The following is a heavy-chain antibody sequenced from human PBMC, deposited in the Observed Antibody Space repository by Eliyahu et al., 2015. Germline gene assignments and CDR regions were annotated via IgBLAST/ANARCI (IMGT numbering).Heavy chain of an antibody. J-gene: IGHJ4*02. Sequence: EVHLAESGGGLVEPGRSLRLSCAASGFTFKLYAMHWVPQAPGKGREWVSGIRWNSXXRXYADSVKGRFTISRDNANNSLYLQMNSVRAEDTAFYFCVKDFCLSDDVIRGVITKCSFDSWGQGTLVTVSS. D-gene: IGHD3-10*01. V-gene: IGHV3-9*01. CDR3: VKDFCLSDDVIRGVITKCSFDS. CDR1: GFTFKLYA. CDR2: IRWNSXXR.